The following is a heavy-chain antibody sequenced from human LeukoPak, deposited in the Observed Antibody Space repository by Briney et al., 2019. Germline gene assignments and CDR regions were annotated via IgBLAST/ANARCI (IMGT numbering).Heavy chain of an antibody. CDR3: ARSHDIPDAFDI. D-gene: IGHD2-15*01. CDR2: IYYSGST. Sequence: SETLSLTCTVSGGSISSSSYYWGWIRQPPGKGLEWIGSIYYSGSTYYNPSLKSRVTISVDTSKNQFSLKLSSVIAADTAVYYCARSHDIPDAFDIWGQGTMVTVSS. CDR1: GGSISSSSYY. J-gene: IGHJ3*02. V-gene: IGHV4-39*07.